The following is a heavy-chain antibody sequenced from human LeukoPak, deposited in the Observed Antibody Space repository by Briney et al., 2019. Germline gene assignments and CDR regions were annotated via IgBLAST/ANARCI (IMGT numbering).Heavy chain of an antibody. V-gene: IGHV4-34*01. CDR1: GGSFSDYY. CDR3: ARTAIAVAEYYFDY. Sequence: SETLSLTCAVYGGSFSDYYWSWIRQPPGKGLEWIGEINHSGSTNYNPSLKSRVTISVDTSKNQFSLKLSSVTAADTAVYYCARTAIAVAEYYFDYWGQGTLVTVSS. D-gene: IGHD6-19*01. J-gene: IGHJ4*02. CDR2: INHSGST.